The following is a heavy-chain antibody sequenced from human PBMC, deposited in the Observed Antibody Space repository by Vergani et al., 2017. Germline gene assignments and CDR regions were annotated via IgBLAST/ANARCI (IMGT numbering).Heavy chain of an antibody. CDR3: ARDPDIVVVPAAPYYYYYYGMDV. CDR2: ISAYNGNT. D-gene: IGHD2-2*01. V-gene: IGHV1-18*04. J-gene: IGHJ6*02. Sequence: QVQPVQSGAEVKKPGASVKVSCKASGYTFTSYGISWVRQAPGQGLEWMGWISAYNGNTNYAQKLQGRVTMTTDTSPSTAYMELRSLRSDDTAVYYCARDPDIVVVPAAPYYYYYYGMDVWGQGTTVTVSS. CDR1: GYTFTSYG.